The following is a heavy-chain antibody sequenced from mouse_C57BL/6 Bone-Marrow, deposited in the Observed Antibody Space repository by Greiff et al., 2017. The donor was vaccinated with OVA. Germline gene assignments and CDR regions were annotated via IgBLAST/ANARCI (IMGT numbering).Heavy chain of an antibody. CDR1: GYTFTAYT. D-gene: IGHD2-13*01. CDR2: FYPGSGSI. Sequence: VKLMESGAELVKPGASVKLSCKASGYTFTAYTIHWVKQRSGQGLEWIGWFYPGSGSIKYNEKFKDKATLTADKSSSSISVDLRSCTSTASAFYVYARPGCDLDYWGQGTTLTVSS. J-gene: IGHJ2*01. CDR3: ARPGCDLDY. V-gene: IGHV1-62-2*01.